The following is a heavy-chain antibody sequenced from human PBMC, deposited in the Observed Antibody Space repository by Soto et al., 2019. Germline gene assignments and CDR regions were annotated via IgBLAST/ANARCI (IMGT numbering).Heavy chain of an antibody. CDR2: ISYDGSNK. J-gene: IGHJ4*02. V-gene: IGHV3-30*18. CDR3: AKGGGVHILTGYSFDY. CDR1: GFTFSSYG. Sequence: PGGSLRLSCAASGFTFSSYGMHWVRQAPGKGLEWVAVISYDGSNKYYADSVKGRFTISRDNSKNTLYLQMNSLRAEDTAVYYCAKGGGVHILTGYSFDYWGQGTLVTVSS. D-gene: IGHD3-9*01.